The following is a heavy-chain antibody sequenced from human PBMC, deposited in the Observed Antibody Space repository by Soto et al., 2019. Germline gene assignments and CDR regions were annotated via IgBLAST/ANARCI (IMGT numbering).Heavy chain of an antibody. D-gene: IGHD2-8*01. J-gene: IGHJ6*02. CDR3: AREFYGHCTNGVCPVGMDV. CDR2: IIPIFGTA. CDR1: GGTFSSYA. V-gene: IGHV1-69*13. Sequence: GASVKVSCKASGGTFSSYAISWVRQAPGQGLEWMGGIIPIFGTANYAQKFQGRVTITADESTSTAYMELSSLRSEDTAVYYCAREFYGHCTNGVCPVGMDVWGQGTTVTVSS.